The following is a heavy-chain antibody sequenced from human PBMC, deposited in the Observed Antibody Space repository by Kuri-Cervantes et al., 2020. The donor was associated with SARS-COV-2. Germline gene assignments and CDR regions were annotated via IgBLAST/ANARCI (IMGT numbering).Heavy chain of an antibody. V-gene: IGHV3-13*03. D-gene: IGHD6-13*01. Sequence: GESLKISCAACGFTFSSYDMHWVRQATGKGLEWVSAIGTAGDTYYPGSVKGQFTISRENAKNSLYLQMNSLRAEDTALYYCARDRGPIAAAEFDYWGQGTLVTVSS. CDR1: GFTFSSYD. J-gene: IGHJ4*02. CDR2: IGTAGDT. CDR3: ARDRGPIAAAEFDY.